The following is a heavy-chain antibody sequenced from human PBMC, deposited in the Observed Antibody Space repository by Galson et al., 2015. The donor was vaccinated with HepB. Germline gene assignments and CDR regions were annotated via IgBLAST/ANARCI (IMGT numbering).Heavy chain of an antibody. D-gene: IGHD4/OR15-4a*01. J-gene: IGHJ4*02. CDR3: ARENHHYGASYFDY. V-gene: IGHV3-30-3*01. CDR1: GFMFSNYA. CDR2: ISYDGSNK. Sequence: SLRLSCAASGFMFSNYAMHWVRQAPGKGLEWVAVISYDGSNKYYADSVKGRFTISRDNSKNTLDLQMNSLRAEDTAVYYCARENHHYGASYFDYWGQGTLVTVSS.